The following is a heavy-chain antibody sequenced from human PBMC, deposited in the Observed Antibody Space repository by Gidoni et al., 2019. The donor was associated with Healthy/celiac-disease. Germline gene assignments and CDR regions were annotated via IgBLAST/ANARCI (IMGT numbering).Heavy chain of an antibody. V-gene: IGHV4-4*02. Sequence: QVQLQESGPGLVKPSGTLSLTCAVSGGSISSGTWWSWVRQPPGKGLEWIGEIYHSGSTNYNPSLKSRVTISVDKSKNQFSLKLSSVTAADTAVYYCARELESVLLWFGELNGMDVWGQGTTVTVSS. CDR1: GGSISSGTW. D-gene: IGHD3-10*01. CDR2: IYHSGST. J-gene: IGHJ6*02. CDR3: ARELESVLLWFGELNGMDV.